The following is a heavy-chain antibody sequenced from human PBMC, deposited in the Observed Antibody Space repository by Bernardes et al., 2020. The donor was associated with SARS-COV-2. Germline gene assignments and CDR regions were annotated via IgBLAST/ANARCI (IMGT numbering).Heavy chain of an antibody. CDR2: IYRGGQT. D-gene: IGHD6-13*01. CDR3: ARRYSTNWAHDC. CDR1: GFTFSSSY. Sequence: GGSLRLSCAASGFTFSSSYMSWVRQAPGSGLEWVSVIYRGGQTYYADSVKGRFTISRDNSKNSLYLQMNSLRAEDTAVYYCARRYSTNWAHDCLGQGTLVTVSS. J-gene: IGHJ4*02. V-gene: IGHV3-66*04.